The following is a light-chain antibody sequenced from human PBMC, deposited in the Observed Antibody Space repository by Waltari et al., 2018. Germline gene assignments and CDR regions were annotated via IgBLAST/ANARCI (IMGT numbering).Light chain of an antibody. Sequence: YVVTQPPSVSVAPGQTATLTCGGENIESKSVNWYQQKPGQAPVLVMFYDSDRPSGVPGRFSGANSGNTATLTISWVEAGDEADYHCKVWDDTTDSGVFGGGTRLTVL. V-gene: IGLV3-21*04. CDR1: NIESKS. CDR2: YDS. CDR3: KVWDDTTDSGV. J-gene: IGLJ3*02.